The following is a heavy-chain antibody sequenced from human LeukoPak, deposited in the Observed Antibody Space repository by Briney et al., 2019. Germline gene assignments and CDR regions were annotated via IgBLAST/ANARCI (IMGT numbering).Heavy chain of an antibody. V-gene: IGHV3-66*01. D-gene: IGHD3-3*01. J-gene: IGHJ4*02. CDR1: GFTVSSNY. Sequence: GGSLRLSCAASGFTVSSNYMSWVRQAPGKGLEWVSIIYSSGGTYYADSVKGRFTISRDNSKNTLYLQMNSLRAEDTAVYYCAKGLRFLEWLFDAFDYWGQGTLVTVSS. CDR2: IYSSGGT. CDR3: AKGLRFLEWLFDAFDY.